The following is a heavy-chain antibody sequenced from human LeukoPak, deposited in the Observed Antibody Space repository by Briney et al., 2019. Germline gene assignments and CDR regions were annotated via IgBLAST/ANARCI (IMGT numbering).Heavy chain of an antibody. Sequence: GGSLRLSCAASGFIFSTYGMHWVRQAPGKGLEWVAFISSDGSNKYYADYVQGRFTISRDNSKNTLYLQMNSLRAEDTAVYYCARDSSGSLCWGQGTLVTVSS. CDR3: ARDSSGSLC. CDR1: GFIFSTYG. D-gene: IGHD1-26*01. J-gene: IGHJ4*02. V-gene: IGHV3-30*12. CDR2: ISSDGSNK.